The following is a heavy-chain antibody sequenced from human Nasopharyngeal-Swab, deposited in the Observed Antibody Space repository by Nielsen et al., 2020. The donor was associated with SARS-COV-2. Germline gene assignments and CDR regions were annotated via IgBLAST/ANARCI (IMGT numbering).Heavy chain of an antibody. CDR3: AKEAGTHYAGGWFDP. V-gene: IGHV3-48*03. Sequence: GESLKISCAASGFTFSSYEMNWVRQAPGKGLEWVSYISSSGSTIYYADSVKGRFTISRDNSKNTLYLQMNSLRAEDTAVYYCAKEAGTHYAGGWFDPWGQGTLVTVSS. CDR1: GFTFSSYE. J-gene: IGHJ5*02. D-gene: IGHD2-2*01. CDR2: ISSSGSTI.